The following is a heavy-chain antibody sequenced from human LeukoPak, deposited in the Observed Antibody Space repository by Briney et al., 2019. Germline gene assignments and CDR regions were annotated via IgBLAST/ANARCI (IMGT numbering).Heavy chain of an antibody. Sequence: GESLKISCKGSGYSFTSYWIGWVRQMPGKGLEWRGIIYPGDSDTRYSPSFQGQVTISADKSISTAYLQWSSLKASDTAMYYCARLRDYYYYGMDVWGQGTTVTVSS. V-gene: IGHV5-51*01. J-gene: IGHJ6*02. CDR2: IYPGDSDT. CDR3: ARLRDYYYYGMDV. CDR1: GYSFTSYW.